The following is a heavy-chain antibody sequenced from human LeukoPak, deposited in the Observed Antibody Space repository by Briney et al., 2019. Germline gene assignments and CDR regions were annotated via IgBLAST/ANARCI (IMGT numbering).Heavy chain of an antibody. D-gene: IGHD3-22*01. V-gene: IGHV3-7*01. CDR1: GFTFSSYW. CDR3: ARSYYYDSSGSPFDY. J-gene: IGHJ4*02. CDR2: IKQDGSEK. Sequence: GGSLRLSCAASGFTFSSYWTSWVRQAPGKGLEWVANIKQDGSEKYYVDSVKGRFTISRDNAKNSLYLQMNSLRAEDTAVYYCARSYYYDSSGSPFDYWGQGTLVTVSS.